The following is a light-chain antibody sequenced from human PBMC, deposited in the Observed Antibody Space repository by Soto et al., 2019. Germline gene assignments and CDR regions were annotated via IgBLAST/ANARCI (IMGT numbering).Light chain of an antibody. CDR1: QSVTNY. J-gene: IGKJ3*01. CDR2: KAS. V-gene: IGKV1-5*03. Sequence: DIQMTQSPSTLSASVGDRVTITCRASQSVTNYLAWYQQKSGKAPKLLIYKASNLQSGVPSRISGSGSGTEFSLTISNVQPDVFATYYSQHYISYPFTFGPGTEVDLK. CDR3: QHYISYPFT.